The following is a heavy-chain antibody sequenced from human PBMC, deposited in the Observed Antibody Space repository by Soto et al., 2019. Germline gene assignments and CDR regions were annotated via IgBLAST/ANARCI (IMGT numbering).Heavy chain of an antibody. V-gene: IGHV4-59*12. J-gene: IGHJ5*02. D-gene: IGHD6-19*01. CDR2: IYYSGST. CDR1: GGSISSYY. CDR3: AKDGALAGTPQNWFDP. Sequence: SETLSLTCTVSGGSISSYYWSWIRQPPGKGLEWIGYIYYSGSTNYNPSLKSRVTISVDTSKNQFSLKLSSVTAADTAVYYCAKDGALAGTPQNWFDPWGQGTLVTVSS.